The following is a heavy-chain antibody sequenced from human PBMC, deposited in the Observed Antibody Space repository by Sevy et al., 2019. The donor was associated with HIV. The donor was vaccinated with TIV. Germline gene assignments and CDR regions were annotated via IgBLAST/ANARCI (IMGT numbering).Heavy chain of an antibody. CDR1: GYPFSNFD. CDR3: ARSPAYHYDSRGNFLIAPSHAFDV. D-gene: IGHD3-22*01. V-gene: IGHV1-8*03. CDR2: MSPDSGKT. Sequence: ASVKVSCKASGYPFSNFDMNWVRQATGKGLEWMGWMSPDSGKTGYAQKFQGRVTITESSSITTFYLDLSSLTSDDTAIYYCARSPAYHYDSRGNFLIAPSHAFDVWGQGTMVTVSS. J-gene: IGHJ3*01.